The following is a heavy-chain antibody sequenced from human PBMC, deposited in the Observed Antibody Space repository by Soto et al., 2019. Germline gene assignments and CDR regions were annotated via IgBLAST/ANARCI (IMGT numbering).Heavy chain of an antibody. V-gene: IGHV4-30-2*01. Sequence: QLQLQESGSGLVKPSQTLSLTCAVSGGSISSGGHSWSWIRQPPGKGLEWIGYISYSGNAYYNPSLQSRVTISVDKSKDQFSLRLSSVTAADTAVYYCARAHTNRGSDDALDIWGQGTMVTVS. CDR2: ISYSGNA. J-gene: IGHJ3*02. D-gene: IGHD7-27*01. CDR1: GGSISSGGHS. CDR3: ARAHTNRGSDDALDI.